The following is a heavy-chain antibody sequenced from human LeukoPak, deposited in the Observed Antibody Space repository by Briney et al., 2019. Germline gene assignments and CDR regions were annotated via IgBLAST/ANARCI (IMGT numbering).Heavy chain of an antibody. CDR3: ARGILKLLWFGELSLDAFDI. CDR1: GGSFSGYY. V-gene: IGHV4-34*01. Sequence: PWETLSLTCAVYGGSFSGYYWSWIRQAPGKGLEWVGEINHSGSTNYNPSLNSPFTISVDTSKNQFSLKLSSVTAADTAVYYCARGILKLLWFGELSLDAFDIWGQGTMVTVSS. J-gene: IGHJ3*02. CDR2: INHSGST. D-gene: IGHD3-10*01.